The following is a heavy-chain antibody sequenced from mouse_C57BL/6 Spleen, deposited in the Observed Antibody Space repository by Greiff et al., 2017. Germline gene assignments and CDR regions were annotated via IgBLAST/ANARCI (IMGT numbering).Heavy chain of an antibody. Sequence: VQRVESGAELMKPGASVKLSCKATGYTFTGYWIEWVKQRPGHGLEWIGEILPGSGSTNYNEKFKGKATFTADTSSNTAYMQLSSLTTEDSAIYYCARKGINYYGSGYFDYWGQGTTLTVSS. CDR2: ILPGSGST. V-gene: IGHV1-9*01. D-gene: IGHD1-1*01. CDR3: ARKGINYYGSGYFDY. J-gene: IGHJ2*01. CDR1: GYTFTGYW.